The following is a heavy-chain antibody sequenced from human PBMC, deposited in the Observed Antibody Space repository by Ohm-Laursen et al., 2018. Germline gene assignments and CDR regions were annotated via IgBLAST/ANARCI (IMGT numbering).Heavy chain of an antibody. Sequence: SDTLSLTCTVSGGSISSYYWSWIRQPPGKGLEWIGYIHYSGNTNYNPSLKSRVTISVDTSKNQFSLKLSSVTAADTAVYYCARSVEATGTFGSWGQGTLVTVSS. D-gene: IGHD1-1*01. CDR3: ARSVEATGTFGS. CDR2: IHYSGNT. V-gene: IGHV4-59*07. CDR1: GGSISSYY. J-gene: IGHJ4*02.